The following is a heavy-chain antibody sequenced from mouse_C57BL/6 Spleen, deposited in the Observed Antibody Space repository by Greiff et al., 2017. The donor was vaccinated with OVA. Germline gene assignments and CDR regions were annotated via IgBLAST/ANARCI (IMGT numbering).Heavy chain of an antibody. CDR1: GYAFSSSW. CDR2: IYPGDGDT. CDR3: ASLRRPYYYAMDY. Sequence: QVQLQQSGPELVKPGASVKISCKASGYAFSSSWMNWVKQRPGKGLEWIGRIYPGDGDTNYNGKFKGKATLTADKSSSTAYMQLSSLTSEDSAVYFCASLRRPYYYAMDYWGQGTSVTVSS. D-gene: IGHD2-12*01. J-gene: IGHJ4*01. V-gene: IGHV1-82*01.